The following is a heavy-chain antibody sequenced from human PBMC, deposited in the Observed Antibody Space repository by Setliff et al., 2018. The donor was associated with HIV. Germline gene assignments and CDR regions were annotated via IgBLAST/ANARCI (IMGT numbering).Heavy chain of an antibody. V-gene: IGHV3-7*01. J-gene: IGHJ6*02. D-gene: IGHD3-3*02. Sequence: GGSLRLSCAASGFTFSTYWMIWVRQAPGKGLEWVANIDQDGSEKNYVDSVKGRFTISRDNSKNMLYLQMNNLRADDTAVYYCARKLAPGHGMDVWGQGTTVTVSS. CDR1: GFTFSTYW. CDR3: ARKLAPGHGMDV. CDR2: IDQDGSEK.